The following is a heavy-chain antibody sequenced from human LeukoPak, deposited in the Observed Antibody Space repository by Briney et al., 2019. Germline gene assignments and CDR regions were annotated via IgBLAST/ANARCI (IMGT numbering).Heavy chain of an antibody. CDR3: ARGGGSYYDFWSGKDPFDP. CDR2: IYHSGNT. J-gene: IGHJ5*02. Sequence: SETLSLTCIVSGSSISSTYYWGWIRQPPGKGLEWIGNIYHSGNTYYNPSLKSRVTMSVDTSKNQFSLKLSSVTAADTAVYYCARGGGSYYDFWSGKDPFDPWGQGTLVTVSS. CDR1: GSSISSTYY. V-gene: IGHV4-38-2*02. D-gene: IGHD3-3*01.